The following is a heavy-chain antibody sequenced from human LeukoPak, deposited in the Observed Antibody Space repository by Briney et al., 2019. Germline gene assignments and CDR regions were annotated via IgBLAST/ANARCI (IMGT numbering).Heavy chain of an antibody. J-gene: IGHJ4*02. D-gene: IGHD2-21*01. CDR3: ANFHIVVVIASDY. CDR1: GFTFSSYA. CDR2: ISGSGGST. Sequence: GGSLRLSLAASGFTFSSYAMSWVRQAPGKGLEWVSAISGSGGSTYYADSVKGRFTISRDNSKNTLYLQMNSLRAEDTAVYYCANFHIVVVIASDYWGQGTLVTVSS. V-gene: IGHV3-23*01.